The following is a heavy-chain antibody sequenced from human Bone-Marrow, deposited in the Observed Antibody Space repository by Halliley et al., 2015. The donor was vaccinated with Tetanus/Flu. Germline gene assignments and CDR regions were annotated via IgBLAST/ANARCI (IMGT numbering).Heavy chain of an antibody. D-gene: IGHD6-19*01. Sequence: TLSLTCTVSGGSISTYYLSWIRQPPGKGLEWIGYIYYSENTNYNPSLKRRATISVDTSKNQFSLRLTSVTAAATAVYYCASHSGWANFDYWGQGILVNVSS. J-gene: IGHJ4*02. CDR2: IYYSENT. CDR3: ASHSGWANFDY. V-gene: IGHV4-59*01. CDR1: GGSISTYY.